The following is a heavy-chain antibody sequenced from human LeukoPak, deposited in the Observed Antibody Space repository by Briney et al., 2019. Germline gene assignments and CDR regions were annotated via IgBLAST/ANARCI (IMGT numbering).Heavy chain of an antibody. Sequence: PGGSLRLSCAASGFTFSSYAMSRVRQAPGKGLEWVSAISGSGGSTYYTDSVKGRFTISRDNSKNTLYLQMNSLRAEDTAVYYCAKDSIGSARGVPSLFDYWGQGTLVTVSS. CDR3: AKDSIGSARGVPSLFDY. CDR1: GFTFSSYA. D-gene: IGHD3-10*01. CDR2: ISGSGGST. J-gene: IGHJ4*02. V-gene: IGHV3-23*01.